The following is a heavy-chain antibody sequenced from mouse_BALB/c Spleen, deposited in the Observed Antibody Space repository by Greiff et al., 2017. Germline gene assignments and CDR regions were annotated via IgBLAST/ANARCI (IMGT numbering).Heavy chain of an antibody. CDR3: AREDGNLYYFDY. Sequence: VQLQQSGAELVKPGASVKLSCTASGFNIKDTYMHWVKQRPEQGLEWIGRIDPANGNTKYDPKFQGKATITADTSSNTAYLQLSSLTSEDTAVYYCAREDGNLYYFDYWGQGTTLTVSS. CDR1: GFNIKDTY. J-gene: IGHJ2*01. V-gene: IGHV14-3*02. CDR2: IDPANGNT. D-gene: IGHD2-1*01.